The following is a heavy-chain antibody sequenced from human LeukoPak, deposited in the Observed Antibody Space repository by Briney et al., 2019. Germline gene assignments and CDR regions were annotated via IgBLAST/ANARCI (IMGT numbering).Heavy chain of an antibody. CDR2: ISAYNGNT. Sequence: ASVKVSCKASGYPFTSYGISWVRQAPGQGLEWMGWISAYNGNTNYAQKLQGRVTMTTDTSTSTAYMELRSLRSDDTAVYYCARDDPGHYYDSSGYYYYGMDVWGQGTTVTVSS. D-gene: IGHD3-22*01. CDR3: ARDDPGHYYDSSGYYYYGMDV. J-gene: IGHJ6*02. CDR1: GYPFTSYG. V-gene: IGHV1-18*01.